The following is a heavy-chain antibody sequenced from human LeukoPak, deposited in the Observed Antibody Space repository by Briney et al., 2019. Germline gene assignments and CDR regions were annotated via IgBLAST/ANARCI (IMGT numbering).Heavy chain of an antibody. Sequence: GGSLRLSCAASGFPFSDFYMSWIRQAPGKGLEWVSYIGSSGTPTYYADSVKGRFTISRDNAKNSLYLQMNTLRAEDTAVYYCTRDRWGKYYFDYWGLGTLVTVSS. V-gene: IGHV3-11*01. J-gene: IGHJ4*02. CDR1: GFPFSDFY. D-gene: IGHD7-27*01. CDR3: TRDRWGKYYFDY. CDR2: IGSSGTPT.